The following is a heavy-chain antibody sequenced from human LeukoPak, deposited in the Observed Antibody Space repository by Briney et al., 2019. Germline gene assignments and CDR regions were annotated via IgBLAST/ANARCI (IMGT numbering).Heavy chain of an antibody. J-gene: IGHJ4*02. CDR2: IDHSGST. Sequence: SETLSLTCAVYGGSFSGYYCSWIRQPPGKGLEWIGEIDHSGSTNYNPSLKSRVTISVDTSKNQFSLKLSSVTAADTAVYYCARKWKWFGELSASHFDYWGQGTLVTVSS. CDR3: ARKWKWFGELSASHFDY. D-gene: IGHD3-10*01. V-gene: IGHV4-34*01. CDR1: GGSFSGYY.